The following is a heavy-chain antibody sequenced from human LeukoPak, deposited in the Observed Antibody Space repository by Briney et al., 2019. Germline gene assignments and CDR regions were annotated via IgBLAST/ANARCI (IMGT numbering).Heavy chain of an antibody. V-gene: IGHV4-39*01. CDR2: IYYSGST. CDR3: ARNVRLGSGELSFAPFKNWFDP. Sequence: SETLSLTCTVSGGSISSSSYYWGWIRQPPGKGLEWIGSIYYSGSTYYNPSLKSRVTISVDTSKNQFSLQLNSVTPEDTAVYYCARNVRLGSGELSFAPFKNWFDPWGQGTLVSVSS. D-gene: IGHD3-16*02. J-gene: IGHJ5*02. CDR1: GGSISSSSYY.